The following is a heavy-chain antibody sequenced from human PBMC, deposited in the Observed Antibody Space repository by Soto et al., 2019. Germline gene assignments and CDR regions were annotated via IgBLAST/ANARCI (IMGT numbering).Heavy chain of an antibody. CDR1: GYNFTSYG. D-gene: IGHD6-13*01. CDR2: LSAYNGNT. Sequence: QVQLVQSGAEVKKPGASVKVSCKASGYNFTSYGISWVRQAPGQGLGWMGWLSAYNGNTNYAQKLQGRVTMTTDTSMSTAYMELRSLSSDGTAVYYCARAELRIAAAGTHYYYGMDVWGQGTTVTVSS. V-gene: IGHV1-18*01. CDR3: ARAELRIAAAGTHYYYGMDV. J-gene: IGHJ6*02.